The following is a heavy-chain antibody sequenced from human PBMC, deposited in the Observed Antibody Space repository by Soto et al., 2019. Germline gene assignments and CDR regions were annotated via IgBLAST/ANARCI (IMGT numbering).Heavy chain of an antibody. D-gene: IGHD3-10*01. CDR2: INPKFGDT. V-gene: IGHV1-2*02. CDR1: GYTFTAYY. CDR3: ARNMDYYYGPGSGNGHGF. J-gene: IGHJ6*02. Sequence: QVQLVQSGAEVKEPGDSVRVSCEASGYTFTAYYIHWVRQAPGQGLELMGWINPKFGDTTYGQDCQGRLSMTRDMTISTVYMELSRLTSDDTAIYYCARNMDYYYGPGSGNGHGFWGQGTTVTVFS.